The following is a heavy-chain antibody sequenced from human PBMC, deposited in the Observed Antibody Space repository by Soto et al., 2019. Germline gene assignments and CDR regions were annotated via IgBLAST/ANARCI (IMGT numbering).Heavy chain of an antibody. D-gene: IGHD6-19*01. J-gene: IGHJ5*02. CDR1: GYSISSGYY. V-gene: IGHV4-38-2*01. CDR2: IYNSGST. Sequence: SETLSLTCAVSGYSISSGYYWGWIRQPPGKGLEWIGSIYNSGSTYYNPSLKSRVTISVDTSKNQYSLKLSSVNAADTAEYHCATASIAVAGTGWFDPWGQGTLVTVS. CDR3: ATASIAVAGTGWFDP.